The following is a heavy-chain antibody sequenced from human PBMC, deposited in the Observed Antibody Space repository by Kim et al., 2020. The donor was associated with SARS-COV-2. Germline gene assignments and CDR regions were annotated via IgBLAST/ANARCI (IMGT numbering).Heavy chain of an antibody. D-gene: IGHD5-18*01. CDR3: ARGDTAIDY. V-gene: IGHV3-53*01. J-gene: IGHJ4*02. Sequence: GGSLRLSCAASGFTVSSNYMSWVRQAPGKGLEWVPVIYTGGDTYYADSVKGRFTISRDKSKNTVYLQMNSLRVEDTAVYYCARGDTAIDYWGQGTLVTVSS. CDR2: IYTGGDT. CDR1: GFTVSSNY.